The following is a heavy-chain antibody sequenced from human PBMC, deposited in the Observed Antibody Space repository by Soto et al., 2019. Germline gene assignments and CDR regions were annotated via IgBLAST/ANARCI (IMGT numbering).Heavy chain of an antibody. J-gene: IGHJ4*02. D-gene: IGHD6-13*01. CDR1: GYTFTSYG. CDR2: ISAYNGNT. CDR3: ARDAAAGLNDY. V-gene: IGHV1-18*01. Sequence: QVQLVQSGAEVKKPGASVKVSCKASGYTFTSYGISWVRQAPGQGLEWMGWISAYNGNTKYVQKFQGRVTMTTETSTSTAYMELRSQRSDDPAVYYCARDAAAGLNDYWGQGTLVTGSS.